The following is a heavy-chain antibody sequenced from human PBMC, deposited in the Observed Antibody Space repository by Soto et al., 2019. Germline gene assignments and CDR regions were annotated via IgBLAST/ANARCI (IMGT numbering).Heavy chain of an antibody. CDR2: IIPIFGTA. CDR1: GGTFSSYS. V-gene: IGHV1-69*01. Sequence: QVQLVQSGAEVKKPGSSVKVSCKASGGTFSSYSINWVRQAPGQGLEWMGEIIPIFGTANYAQQFQGRVTITADESTSTAYMELSSLRSEDRPVYYCARDGGRHSGGIDYWGQGTLVTVSS. CDR3: ARDGGRHSGGIDY. D-gene: IGHD1-26*01. J-gene: IGHJ4*02.